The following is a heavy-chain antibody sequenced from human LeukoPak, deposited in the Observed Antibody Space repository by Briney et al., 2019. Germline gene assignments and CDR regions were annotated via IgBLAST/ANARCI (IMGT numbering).Heavy chain of an antibody. D-gene: IGHD2-8*01. CDR1: GFTLRNFW. CDR3: ARDPRIYCTNGICRDDYFDN. V-gene: IGHV3-7*01. CDR2: IKEDGTMK. Sequence: GGSLRLSCAASGFTLRNFWMSWVRQAPGKGLEWVGNIKEDGTMKYYLDSVKGRFTISRDNAKDSLLLQMNSLRAEDTAIYYCARDPRIYCTNGICRDDYFDNWGQGTLVTVSS. J-gene: IGHJ4*02.